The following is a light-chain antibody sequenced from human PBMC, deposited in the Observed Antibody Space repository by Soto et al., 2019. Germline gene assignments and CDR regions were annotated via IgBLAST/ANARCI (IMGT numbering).Light chain of an antibody. CDR2: AAS. CDR3: QQHSNLPLT. Sequence: AIQMTQSPYSLSASVGDRVTITCRASQAIGNALGWYQQKPGRAPKILIYAASSLQSGVPSRFSGSGSGTDFTLTISSLQSEDFATYYGQQHSNLPLTFGQGTNLRVK. J-gene: IGKJ2*01. CDR1: QAIGNA. V-gene: IGKV1-6*01.